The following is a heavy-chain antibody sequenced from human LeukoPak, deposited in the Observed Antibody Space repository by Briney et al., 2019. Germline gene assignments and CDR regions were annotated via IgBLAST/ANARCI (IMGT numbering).Heavy chain of an antibody. CDR2: INHSGST. Sequence: SETLSLTCAVYGGSFSGYYWSWIRQPPGKGLEWIGEINHSGSTNYNPSLKSRVTISVDTSKNQFSLKLSSVTAADTAVYYCARQYSSGWYPRSFDYWGQGTLVTVSS. D-gene: IGHD6-19*01. V-gene: IGHV4-34*01. J-gene: IGHJ4*02. CDR3: ARQYSSGWYPRSFDY. CDR1: GGSFSGYY.